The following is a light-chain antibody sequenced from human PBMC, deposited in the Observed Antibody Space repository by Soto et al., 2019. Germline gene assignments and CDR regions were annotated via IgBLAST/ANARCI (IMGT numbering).Light chain of an antibody. CDR2: DAS. Sequence: EIVLTQSPATLSSSPGERATLSCRASQSVSSYLAWYQQKPGQAPRLLIYDASNRATGIPARFSGSGSGTDFTLTISSLEPEEFAVYSGPPRSNWPFTVGPGTNVDIK. J-gene: IGKJ3*01. V-gene: IGKV3-11*01. CDR3: PPRSNWPFT. CDR1: QSVSSY.